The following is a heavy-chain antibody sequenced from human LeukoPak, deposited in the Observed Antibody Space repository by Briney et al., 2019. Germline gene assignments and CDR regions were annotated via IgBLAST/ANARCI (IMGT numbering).Heavy chain of an antibody. D-gene: IGHD5-12*01. V-gene: IGHV3-72*01. J-gene: IGHJ6*03. CDR1: GFTFSGSA. Sequence: GGSLRLSCAASGFTFSGSAMHWVRQAPGKGLEWVGRTRNKANSYTTEYAASVKGRFTISRDDSKNSLYLQMNSLKTEDTAVYYCASGYSGYENYYYYMDVWGKGTTVTVSS. CDR2: TRNKANSYTT. CDR3: ASGYSGYENYYYYMDV.